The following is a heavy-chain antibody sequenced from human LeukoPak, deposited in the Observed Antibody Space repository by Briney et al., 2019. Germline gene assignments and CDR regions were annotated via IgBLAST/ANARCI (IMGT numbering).Heavy chain of an antibody. D-gene: IGHD6-19*01. CDR2: ISYDGSNK. CDR1: GFTFSSYA. V-gene: IGHV3-30-3*01. Sequence: GGSLRLSCAASGFTFSSYAMHWVRQAPGKGLEWVAVISYDGSNKYYADSVKGRFTISRDNSKNTLYLQMNSLRAEDTAVYYCARATFGIAVAGTQTDYWGQGTLVTVSS. J-gene: IGHJ4*02. CDR3: ARATFGIAVAGTQTDY.